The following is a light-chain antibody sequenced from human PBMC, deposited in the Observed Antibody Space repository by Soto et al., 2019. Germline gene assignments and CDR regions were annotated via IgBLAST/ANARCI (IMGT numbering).Light chain of an antibody. V-gene: IGKV1-12*01. CDR1: QGISRW. Sequence: DIQRTQSQSSMSASVGDRVTITCRASQGISRWLACYQQKPGKAPNLLIYAASTLHSGVPSRFSGTGSGTNFTLTISSLQPEDFATYYCQQANSFPPTFGQGTRLEIK. CDR2: AAS. J-gene: IGKJ5*01. CDR3: QQANSFPPT.